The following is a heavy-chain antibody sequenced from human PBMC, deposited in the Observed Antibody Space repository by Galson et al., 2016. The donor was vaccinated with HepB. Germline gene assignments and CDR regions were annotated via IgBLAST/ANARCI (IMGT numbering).Heavy chain of an antibody. D-gene: IGHD6-19*01. Sequence: PALVKPTQTLTLTCTFSGFSLSASGMSVSWFRQPPGKALEWLARINWDDVKYYSASLKTRLTISKDTSNNQVVLTMTNMDPVDTATYYCARRGSSGWYTSWCQGTLVTVSS. CDR1: GFSLSASGMS. J-gene: IGHJ5*01. CDR3: ARRGSSGWYTS. V-gene: IGHV2-70*11. CDR2: INWDDVK.